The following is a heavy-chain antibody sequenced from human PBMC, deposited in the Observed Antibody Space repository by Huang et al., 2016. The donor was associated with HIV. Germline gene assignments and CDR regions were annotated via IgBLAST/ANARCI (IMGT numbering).Heavy chain of an antibody. D-gene: IGHD2-15*01. CDR3: AKESRWFSDFDH. CDR1: GFKLSGVG. CDR2: ISYDVRSE. Sequence: QVHLVESGGGVVQPGGSLRLSCAACGFKLSGVGMSWVRQAPGNGLDLVELISYDVRSEFYTDAVEGRFTISRDNSDNTLALQMKCPRPDDTAVYYCAKESRWFSDFDHWCQGVLVSVSS. J-gene: IGHJ4*02. V-gene: IGHV3-30*18.